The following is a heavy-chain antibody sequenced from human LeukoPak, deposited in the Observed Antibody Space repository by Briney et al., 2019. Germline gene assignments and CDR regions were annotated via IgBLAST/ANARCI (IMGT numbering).Heavy chain of an antibody. CDR3: ARGSPFGPEVY. D-gene: IGHD3-3*01. CDR2: IYTSGST. J-gene: IGHJ4*02. CDR1: GGSISSGSYY. Sequence: SQTLSLTCTVSGGSISSGSYYWCWIRQPVGKGLEWIGRIYTSGSTNYNPSLKSRVTISADTSKNQFSLKLSSVTAADTAVYYCARGSPFGPEVYWGQGTLVTVSS. V-gene: IGHV4-61*02.